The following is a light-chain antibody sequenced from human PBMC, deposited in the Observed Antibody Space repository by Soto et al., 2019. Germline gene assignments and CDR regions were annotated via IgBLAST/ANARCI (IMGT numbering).Light chain of an antibody. CDR3: QQTYSSPWT. CDR2: AAS. CDR1: QSITNN. J-gene: IGKJ1*01. V-gene: IGKV1-39*01. Sequence: DIQVTQSPSSLSASVGDRVTITCRASQSITNNLNWYQQKPGKAPKLLIYAASSLQSGVPSRFSGGGSGTDFTLTITSLQPEDFAVYSCQQTYSSPWTFGQGTKVDIK.